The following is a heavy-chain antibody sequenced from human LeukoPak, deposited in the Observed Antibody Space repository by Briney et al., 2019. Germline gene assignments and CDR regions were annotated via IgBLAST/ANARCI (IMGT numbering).Heavy chain of an antibody. CDR3: ARARVGATLAFDY. Sequence: GESLKISCQGSGYSFTSYWISWVRQMPGKGLEWMGRIDPSDSYTNYSPSFQGHVTISADKSISTAYLQWSSLKASDTAMYYCARARVGATLAFDYWGQGTLVTVSS. CDR2: IDPSDSYT. D-gene: IGHD1-26*01. J-gene: IGHJ4*02. V-gene: IGHV5-10-1*01. CDR1: GYSFTSYW.